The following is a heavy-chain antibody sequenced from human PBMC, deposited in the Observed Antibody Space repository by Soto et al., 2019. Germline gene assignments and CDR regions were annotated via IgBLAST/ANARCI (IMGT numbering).Heavy chain of an antibody. J-gene: IGHJ5*02. Sequence: XSXKVSCKAYGHTXTSYGMPCVRQAPGQRLEWMGWINAANGDTKYSPKFQGRVTITRDTSARKAYMELSSLRSDDTAVYYCVRRHVSATGIDWFDPWGQGTLVTVSS. CDR1: GHTXTSYG. CDR2: INAANGDT. D-gene: IGHD6-13*01. V-gene: IGHV1-3*01. CDR3: VRRHVSATGIDWFDP.